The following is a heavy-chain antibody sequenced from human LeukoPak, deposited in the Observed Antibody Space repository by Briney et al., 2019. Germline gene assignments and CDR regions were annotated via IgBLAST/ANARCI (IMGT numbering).Heavy chain of an antibody. V-gene: IGHV1-2*02. D-gene: IGHD2-2*01. CDR3: ARGGIVPAANDAFDI. CDR2: INPNSGGT. Sequence: ASVKVSCKASGYTFTGYYMHWVRQAPGQGLEWMGWINPNSGGTNYAQKFQGRVTMTRDTSISTAYMKLSRLRSDDTAVYYCARGGIVPAANDAFDIWGQGTMVTVSS. J-gene: IGHJ3*02. CDR1: GYTFTGYY.